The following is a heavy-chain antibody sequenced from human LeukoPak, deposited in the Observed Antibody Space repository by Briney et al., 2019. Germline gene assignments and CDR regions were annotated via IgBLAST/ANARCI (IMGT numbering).Heavy chain of an antibody. CDR1: GGSFSGYY. CDR3: ARDSSGWGAFDY. V-gene: IGHV4-34*01. J-gene: IGHJ4*02. Sequence: SETLSLTCAVYGGSFSGYYWSWIRQPPGKGLEWSGEINHSGSTNYNPSLKSRVTISVDTSKNQFSLKLSSVTAADTAVYYCARDSSGWGAFDYWGQGTLVTVSS. CDR2: INHSGST. D-gene: IGHD6-19*01.